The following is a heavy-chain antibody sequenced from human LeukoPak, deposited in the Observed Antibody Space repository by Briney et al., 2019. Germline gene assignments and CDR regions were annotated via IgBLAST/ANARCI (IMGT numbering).Heavy chain of an antibody. V-gene: IGHV3-7*03. CDR3: ARGGPYYYYGMDV. CDR2: IKQDGSEK. Sequence: GSLRLSCAASEFTFSSYWMIWVRQAPGKGLEWVANIKQDGSEKYYMDSVKGRFTISRDNAKNSLYLQMNSLRAEDTAVYSCARGGPYYYYGMDVWGKGTTVTVSS. J-gene: IGHJ6*04. CDR1: EFTFSSYW.